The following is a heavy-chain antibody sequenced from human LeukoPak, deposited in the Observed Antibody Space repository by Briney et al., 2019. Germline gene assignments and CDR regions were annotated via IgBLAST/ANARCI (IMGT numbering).Heavy chain of an antibody. J-gene: IGHJ4*02. V-gene: IGHV3-48*01. CDR2: ISSSSSTI. CDR3: ARDRATSGKYAYYFDY. Sequence: GGSLRLSCAASGFPFSNYEITWVRQAPGKGLEWVSYISSSSSTIYYADSVKGRFSISRDNAKNSLYLQMNSLSAEDTAVYYCARDRATSGKYAYYFDYWGQATLVTVSS. CDR1: GFPFSNYE. D-gene: IGHD1-26*01.